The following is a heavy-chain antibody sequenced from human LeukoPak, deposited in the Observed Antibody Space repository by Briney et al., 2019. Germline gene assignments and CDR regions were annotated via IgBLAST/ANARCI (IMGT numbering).Heavy chain of an antibody. CDR2: IRSNSRTI. V-gene: IGHV3-48*04. CDR3: ARGYDSSGYYWLNYFDY. Sequence: GGSLRLSCAASGFTFSRYTMNWVRQAPGKGLEWISYIRSNSRTIYYAGSVKGRFTVSRDNAKNSLFLQMNSLRAEDTAVYYCARGYDSSGYYWLNYFDYWGQGTLVTVSS. D-gene: IGHD3-22*01. CDR1: GFTFSRYT. J-gene: IGHJ4*02.